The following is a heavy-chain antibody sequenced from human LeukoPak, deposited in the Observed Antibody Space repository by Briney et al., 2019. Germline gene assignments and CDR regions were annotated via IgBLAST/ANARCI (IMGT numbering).Heavy chain of an antibody. CDR3: ARFERWLQLNWFDP. V-gene: IGHV5-51*01. J-gene: IGHJ5*02. CDR1: GYSFTSYW. CDR2: IYPGDSDT. D-gene: IGHD5-24*01. Sequence: GESLKISCKGSGYSFTSYWIGWVRQMPGKGLEWMGIIYPGDSDTRYSPSFKGKVTISADKSIRTAYLQWSSLKVSDTAMYYCARFERWLQLNWFDPWGQGTLVTVSS.